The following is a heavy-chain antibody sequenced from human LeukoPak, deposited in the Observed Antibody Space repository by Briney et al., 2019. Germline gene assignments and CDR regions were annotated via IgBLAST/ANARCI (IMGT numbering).Heavy chain of an antibody. CDR1: GGSISSYY. V-gene: IGHV4-59*01. Sequence: SETLSLTCTVSGGSISSYYWSWIRQPPGKGLEWIGYIYYSGSTNYNPSLKSRVTISVDTSKNQFSLKLSSVTAADTAVYYCARDTYCSGGSCAAGSRAFDIWGQGTMVTVSS. CDR3: ARDTYCSGGSCAAGSRAFDI. J-gene: IGHJ3*02. CDR2: IYYSGST. D-gene: IGHD2-15*01.